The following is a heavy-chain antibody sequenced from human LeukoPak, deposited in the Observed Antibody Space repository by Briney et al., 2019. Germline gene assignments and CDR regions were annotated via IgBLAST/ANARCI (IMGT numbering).Heavy chain of an antibody. Sequence: PSETLSLTCTVSGGSISSGGYYWSWIRQPPGKGLEWIAAIYYTGSTYYNPSLRSRVTISVGTSKNQFSLRLTSVTAADTAVYYCTRRTGSRSNWGQGTLVTVDS. CDR2: IYYTGST. D-gene: IGHD1-26*01. V-gene: IGHV4-39*01. J-gene: IGHJ4*02. CDR1: GGSISSGGYY. CDR3: TRRTGSRSN.